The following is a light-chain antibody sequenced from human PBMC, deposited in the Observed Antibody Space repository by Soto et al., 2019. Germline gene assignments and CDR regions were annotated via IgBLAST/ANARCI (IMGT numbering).Light chain of an antibody. CDR2: EVT. CDR3: CLYGVSSNYVV. V-gene: IGLV2-23*02. J-gene: IGLJ2*01. Sequence: QSALTQPASVSGSPGQSITISCTGTSSDVGKYNFVSWYRQHPGKVPKLIIFEVTKRPSGVSNRFSGSRSGNTASLTISGLQAEDEADYYCCLYGVSSNYVVFGGGTKVTVL. CDR1: SSDVGKYNF.